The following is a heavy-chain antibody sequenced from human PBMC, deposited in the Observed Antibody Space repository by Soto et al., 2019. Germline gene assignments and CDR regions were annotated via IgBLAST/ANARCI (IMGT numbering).Heavy chain of an antibody. CDR1: GGSISSGGYY. Sequence: ASETLSLTCTVSGGSISSGGYYWSWIRQHPGKGLEWIGYIYYSGSTYYNPSLKSRVTISVDTSKNQFSLKLRSVTAADTAVYYCARSSRLLLGPDYWGQGTLVTVSS. D-gene: IGHD1-26*01. J-gene: IGHJ4*02. V-gene: IGHV4-31*03. CDR3: ARSSRLLLGPDY. CDR2: IYYSGST.